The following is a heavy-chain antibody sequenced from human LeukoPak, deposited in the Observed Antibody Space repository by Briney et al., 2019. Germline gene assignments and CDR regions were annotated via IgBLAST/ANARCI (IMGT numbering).Heavy chain of an antibody. J-gene: IGHJ6*02. CDR2: IWYDGSNK. V-gene: IGHV3-33*01. CDR3: ARDMAYYDFWSVTIQIYGMDV. Sequence: GGSLRLSCAASGFTFSSYGMHWVRQAPGKGLEWVAVIWYDGSNKYYADSVKGRFTISRDNSKNTLYLQMNSLRAEDTAVYYCARDMAYYDFWSVTIQIYGMDVWGQGTTVTVSS. CDR1: GFTFSSYG. D-gene: IGHD3-3*01.